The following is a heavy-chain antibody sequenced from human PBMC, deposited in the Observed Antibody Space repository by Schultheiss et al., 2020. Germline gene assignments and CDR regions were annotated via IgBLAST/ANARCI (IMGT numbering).Heavy chain of an antibody. CDR2: ISSSSSYI. CDR1: GFTFSSYG. J-gene: IGHJ4*02. Sequence: GGSLRLSCAASGFTFSSYGMHWVRQAPGKGLEWVSSISSSSSYIYYADSVKGRFTISRDNAKNSLYLQMNTLRAEDTAVYYCARNPIHGSGSYLDYWGQGTLVTVSS. CDR3: ARNPIHGSGSYLDY. D-gene: IGHD3-10*01. V-gene: IGHV3-21*01.